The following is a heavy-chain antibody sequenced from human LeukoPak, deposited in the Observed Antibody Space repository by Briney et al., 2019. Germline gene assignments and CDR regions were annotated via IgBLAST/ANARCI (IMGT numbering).Heavy chain of an antibody. CDR3: ARDHPVSSGWYLNWFDH. D-gene: IGHD6-19*01. CDR2: IYTSGST. Sequence: PSETLSLTCTVSGGSISSYYWSWIRQPAGKGLEWIGRIYTSGSTNYNPSLKSRVTMSVDTSKNQFSLKLSSVTAADTAVYYCARDHPVSSGWYLNWFDHWGQGTLVTVSS. CDR1: GGSISSYY. V-gene: IGHV4-4*07. J-gene: IGHJ5*02.